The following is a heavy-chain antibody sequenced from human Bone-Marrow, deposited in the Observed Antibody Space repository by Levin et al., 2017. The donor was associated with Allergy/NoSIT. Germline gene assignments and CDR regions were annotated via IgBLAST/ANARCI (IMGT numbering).Heavy chain of an antibody. J-gene: IGHJ6*02. CDR2: ISYDGSNK. V-gene: IGHV3-30*18. CDR3: AKQLPERYIDYYEFDYGMDV. D-gene: IGHD3-22*01. CDR1: GFTFSSYG. Sequence: GGSLRLSCAASGFTFSSYGMHWVRQAPGKGLEWVAVISYDGSNKYYADSVKGRFTISRDNSKNTLYLQMNSLRAEDTAVYYCAKQLPERYIDYYEFDYGMDVWGQGTTVTVSS.